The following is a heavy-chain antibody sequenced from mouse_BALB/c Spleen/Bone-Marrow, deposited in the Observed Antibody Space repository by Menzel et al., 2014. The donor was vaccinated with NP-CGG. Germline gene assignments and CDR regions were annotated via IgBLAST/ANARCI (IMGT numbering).Heavy chain of an antibody. Sequence: VHLVESGAELVKPGASVKMSCKASGYTFTSYWMHWVKQRPGQGLEWIGAIDPSDNYTHYNQEFKGKATLTVDTSSSTAYMQLSSLTSDDSAVYFCARSLLRLQNAMDYWGQGTSVTVSS. CDR3: ARSLLRLQNAMDY. CDR2: IDPSDNYT. V-gene: IGHV1S127*01. D-gene: IGHD1-2*01. CDR1: GYTFTSYW. J-gene: IGHJ4*01.